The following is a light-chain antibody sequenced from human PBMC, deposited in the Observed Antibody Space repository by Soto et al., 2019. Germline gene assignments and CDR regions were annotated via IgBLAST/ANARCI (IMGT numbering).Light chain of an antibody. J-gene: IGLJ2*01. CDR3: GTWDESLGAGV. CDR1: GSNIGRNY. CDR2: DDN. Sequence: QSVLTQPASVSATPGEKVTISCSGRGSNIGRNYVSWYRQLPGTALQLLIYDDNKRHSGVPDRLSGSRYGTSASLAIAGLQPGDEADYYCGTWDESLGAGVFGGGTKLTVL. V-gene: IGLV1-51*01.